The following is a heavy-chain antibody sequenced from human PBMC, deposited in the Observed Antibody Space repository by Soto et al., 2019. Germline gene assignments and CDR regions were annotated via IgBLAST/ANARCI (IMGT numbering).Heavy chain of an antibody. J-gene: IGHJ5*02. CDR1: GGSVSSGSYY. V-gene: IGHV4-61*01. Sequence: SETLSLTCTVSGGSVSSGSYYWSWIRQPPGKGLEWIGYIYYSGSTNYNPSLKSRVTISVDTSKNQFSLKLSSVTAADTAVYYCARDQVSYDFWSGYYTGFDPWGQGTLVTVSS. D-gene: IGHD3-3*01. CDR2: IYYSGST. CDR3: ARDQVSYDFWSGYYTGFDP.